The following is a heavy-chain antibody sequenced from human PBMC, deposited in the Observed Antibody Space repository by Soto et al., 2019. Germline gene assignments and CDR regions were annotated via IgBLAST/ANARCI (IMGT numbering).Heavy chain of an antibody. CDR2: ISGGGDTT. V-gene: IGHV3-23*01. CDR3: AKGRGGSGSLTPRVDF. CDR1: GFTFNNYA. Sequence: EVQLLESGGGLVQPGGSLRLSCAASGFTFNNYAMTWVRQAPGKGLEWVSAISGGGDTTSYADSVKGRFTVSRDGSKNTLYLQMSSLGAVNAALYYCAKGRGGSGSLTPRVDFWGQGTLVTVSS. J-gene: IGHJ4*02. D-gene: IGHD3-10*01.